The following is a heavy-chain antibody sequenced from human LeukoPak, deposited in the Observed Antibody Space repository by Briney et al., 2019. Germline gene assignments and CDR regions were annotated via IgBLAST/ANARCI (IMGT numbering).Heavy chain of an antibody. J-gene: IGHJ1*01. CDR1: GFIFSSYA. Sequence: GGSLRLSCAASGFIFSSYAMSWVRQAPGKGLEWVSAISGSGGSTYYADSVKGRFTISRDNSKNTLYLQMNSLRAEDTAVYYCAKDWGQVPASISGHWGQGTLVTVSS. CDR2: ISGSGGST. CDR3: AKDWGQVPASISGH. V-gene: IGHV3-23*01. D-gene: IGHD2-2*01.